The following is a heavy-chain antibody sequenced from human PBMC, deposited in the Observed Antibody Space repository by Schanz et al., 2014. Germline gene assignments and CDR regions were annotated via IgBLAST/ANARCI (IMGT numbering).Heavy chain of an antibody. CDR1: GFTFRDYY. CDR2: ISSGSSYA. Sequence: QVQLVESGGGLVKPGGSLRLSCAASGFTFRDYYMSWIRQAPGKGLEWVSDISSGSSYANYADSVKGRFTISRYNSKNTLYLQMNSLRAEDTAVYYCAKDPSHGDYDYYFDYWGQGTLVTVSS. D-gene: IGHD3-22*01. J-gene: IGHJ4*02. V-gene: IGHV3-11*05. CDR3: AKDPSHGDYDYYFDY.